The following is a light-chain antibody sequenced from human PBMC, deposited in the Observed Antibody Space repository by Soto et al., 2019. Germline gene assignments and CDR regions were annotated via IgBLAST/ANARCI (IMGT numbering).Light chain of an antibody. CDR2: GAS. CDR1: QSVSRSY. V-gene: IGKV3D-7*01. CDR3: QQYYSIPWT. Sequence: EIVLTQSPDTLSLSPGDRATLSCRASQSVSRSYLGWYQQKLGQAPRLLIYGASTGATGIPARFSGSGSGTDFTLTISSLQAEDVAVYYCQQYYSIPWTFGQGTKVDIK. J-gene: IGKJ1*01.